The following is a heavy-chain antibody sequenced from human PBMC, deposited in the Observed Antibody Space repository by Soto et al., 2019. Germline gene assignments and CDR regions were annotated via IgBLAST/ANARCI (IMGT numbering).Heavy chain of an antibody. Sequence: GGSLRLSCAASGFTFSSYAMHWVRQAPGKGLEWVAVISTDGRDKYHADSVKGRFTISRDNSKNTLFLQMNSLRAEDTAVYYCAREADYVNWFDPWGQGTLVTVSS. CDR1: GFTFSSYA. D-gene: IGHD4-17*01. J-gene: IGHJ5*02. CDR2: ISTDGRDK. V-gene: IGHV3-30*07. CDR3: AREADYVNWFDP.